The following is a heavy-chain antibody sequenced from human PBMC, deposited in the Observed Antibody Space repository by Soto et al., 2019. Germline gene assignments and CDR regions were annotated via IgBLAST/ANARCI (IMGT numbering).Heavy chain of an antibody. CDR2: VYHIGST. CDR1: GSSISTSY. J-gene: IGHJ4*02. Sequence: QLQLQESGPGLVKPSETLSLTCTVSGSSISTSYWSWIRQPPGKGLEWLGYVYHIGSTKYNPSLKNRVTISIDTSQNQFSLKLESVSAADTALYYCARDGSGHDFWDGPWYFDSWGQGTLVTVSS. V-gene: IGHV4-59*01. CDR3: ARDGSGHDFWDGPWYFDS. D-gene: IGHD3-3*01.